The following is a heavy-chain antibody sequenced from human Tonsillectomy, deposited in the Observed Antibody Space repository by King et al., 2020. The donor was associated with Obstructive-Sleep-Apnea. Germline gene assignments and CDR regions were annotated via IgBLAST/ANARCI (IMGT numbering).Heavy chain of an antibody. V-gene: IGHV7-4-1*02. CDR3: ATLYYFDSSDYLASFDY. CDR1: GYNFPTYS. CDR2: INTNTGNP. D-gene: IGHD3-22*01. J-gene: IGHJ4*02. Sequence: VQLVESGSELKKPGPSVTISCRTSGYNFPTYSMNWVRQAPGQGLEWMGYINTNTGNPTYAQAFTGRFVFSLDSPVSTAYLQISSLKPEDTAVYYCATLYYFDSSDYLASFDYWGQGTLVTVSS.